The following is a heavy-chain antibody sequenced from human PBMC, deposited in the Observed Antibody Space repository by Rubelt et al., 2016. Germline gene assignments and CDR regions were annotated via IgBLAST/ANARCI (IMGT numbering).Heavy chain of an antibody. Sequence: QVQLVQSGAEVKKPGASVKVSCKASGYTFTSYGISWVRQAPGQGLEWMGWISAYNGNTNYAQKLQGRVNMTTDTSTSTAYMELRSLGSDDTAMYFCARGYCSSANCLFNWFDPWGQGTLVTVSS. V-gene: IGHV1-18*01. D-gene: IGHD2-2*01. CDR1: GYTFTSYG. CDR3: ARGYCSSANCLFNWFDP. CDR2: ISAYNGNT. J-gene: IGHJ5*02.